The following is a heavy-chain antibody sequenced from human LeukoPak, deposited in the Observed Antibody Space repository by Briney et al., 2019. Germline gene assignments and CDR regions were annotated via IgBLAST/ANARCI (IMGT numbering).Heavy chain of an antibody. D-gene: IGHD6-19*01. CDR3: ARDLSRFVVAGTFDY. CDR1: GFTFSSYG. V-gene: IGHV3-33*08. J-gene: IGHJ4*02. Sequence: PGGSLRLSCAASGFTFSSYGMHWVRQAPGKGLEWVAVIWYDGSNKYYADSVKGRFTISRDNSKNTLYLQMNSLRAEDTAVYYCARDLSRFVVAGTFDYWGQGTLVTVSS. CDR2: IWYDGSNK.